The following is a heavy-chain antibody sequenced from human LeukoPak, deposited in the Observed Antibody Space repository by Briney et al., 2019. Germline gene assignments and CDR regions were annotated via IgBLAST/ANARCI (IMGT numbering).Heavy chain of an antibody. D-gene: IGHD6-6*01. CDR3: AKGSRSSRPYYFDY. J-gene: IGHJ4*02. Sequence: PGGSLRLPCAASGFTFSNYAMTWVRQAPGKGLEWISAITDSSGDTYHADSVKGRFTISRDNSKNMLYLQMNSLRVEDTAVYYCAKGSRSSRPYYFDYWGQGTLVTVSS. V-gene: IGHV3-23*01. CDR2: ITDSSGDT. CDR1: GFTFSNYA.